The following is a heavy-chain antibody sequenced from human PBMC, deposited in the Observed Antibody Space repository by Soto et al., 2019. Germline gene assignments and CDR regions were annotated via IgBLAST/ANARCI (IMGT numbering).Heavy chain of an antibody. J-gene: IGHJ5*02. Sequence: SSETLSLTCTGSGGSVSSGSYYWSWIRQPPGKGLEWIGYIYYSGSTNYNPSLKSRVTISVDTSKNQFSLKLSSVTAADTAVYYCARFDLAAAGTGGWFDPWGQGTLVTVSS. V-gene: IGHV4-61*01. D-gene: IGHD6-13*01. CDR2: IYYSGST. CDR3: ARFDLAAAGTGGWFDP. CDR1: GGSVSSGSYY.